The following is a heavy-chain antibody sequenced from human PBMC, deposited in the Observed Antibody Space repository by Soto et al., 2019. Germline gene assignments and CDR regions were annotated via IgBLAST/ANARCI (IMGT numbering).Heavy chain of an antibody. CDR1: GFTFSSCA. CDR2: IYSGGST. CDR3: ARDPLGRGDLKNDAFDM. V-gene: IGHV3-53*01. J-gene: IGHJ3*02. Sequence: PGGSLRLSCAASGFTFSSCARGWVRQAPGKGLEWVSVIYSGGSTYYADSVKGRFTISRDNSKNTLYLQMDRLRVEDTAVYYCARDPLGRGDLKNDAFDMWGQGTMVTVSS. D-gene: IGHD3-16*01.